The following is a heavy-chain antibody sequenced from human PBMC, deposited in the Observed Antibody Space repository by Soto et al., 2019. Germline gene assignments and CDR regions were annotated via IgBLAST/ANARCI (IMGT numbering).Heavy chain of an antibody. J-gene: IGHJ4*02. CDR1: GLTISSASYY. D-gene: IGHD6-13*01. Sequence: SETLSLTCSVSGLTISSASYYWMWIRQHPGKGLEWVGNIYYNGSTYYSPSLKSRVTVWFDTSKNQFSLRLTSVTAADTAVYYCARYRISGSWSKFDYWGQGTLVTVSS. CDR3: ARYRISGSWSKFDY. CDR2: IYYNGST. V-gene: IGHV4-31*03.